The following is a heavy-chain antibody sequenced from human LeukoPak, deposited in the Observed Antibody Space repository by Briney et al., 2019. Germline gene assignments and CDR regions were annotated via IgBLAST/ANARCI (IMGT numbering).Heavy chain of an antibody. CDR2: IYYSGST. Sequence: SQTLSLTRTVSGGSISSGGYYWSWIRQHPGTGLEWIGYIYYSGSTYYNPSLKSRVTISVDTSKNQFSLKLSSVTAADTAVYYCARGRLPTIDRNFDYWGQGTLVTVSS. J-gene: IGHJ4*02. D-gene: IGHD2-15*01. CDR3: ARGRLPTIDRNFDY. V-gene: IGHV4-31*03. CDR1: GGSISSGGYY.